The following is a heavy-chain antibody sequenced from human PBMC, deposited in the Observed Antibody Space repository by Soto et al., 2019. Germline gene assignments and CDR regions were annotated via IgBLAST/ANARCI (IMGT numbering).Heavy chain of an antibody. Sequence: GASVKVSCKASGGTFSSYAISWVRQAPGQGLEWMGGIIPIFGTANYAQKFQGRVTITADESTSTAYMELSSLRSEDTAVYYCVSSPGSDDRGSGRSGYWGQGTLVTVSS. CDR3: VSSPGSDDRGSGRSGY. J-gene: IGHJ4*02. D-gene: IGHD6-19*01. CDR1: GGTFSSYA. CDR2: IIPIFGTA. V-gene: IGHV1-69*13.